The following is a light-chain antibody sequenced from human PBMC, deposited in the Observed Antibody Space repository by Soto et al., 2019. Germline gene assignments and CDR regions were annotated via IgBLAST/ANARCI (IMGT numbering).Light chain of an antibody. CDR2: TNN. J-gene: IGLJ1*01. V-gene: IGLV1-44*01. CDR3: PAWDDSLNGLV. Sequence: QSVLTQPPSASGTPGQRVTISCSGSSSNIGSNTVNWYQQLPATAPKLLIYTNNQRPSGVPDRFAGSKAGTSASLAISGLQSEDEADYYSPAWDDSLNGLVFGTGTKITVL. CDR1: SSNIGSNT.